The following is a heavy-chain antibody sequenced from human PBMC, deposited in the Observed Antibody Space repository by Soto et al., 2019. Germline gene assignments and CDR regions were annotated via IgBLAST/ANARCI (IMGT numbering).Heavy chain of an antibody. CDR3: ARERQTYINSPGVSLGP. CDR2: VYYSGSS. J-gene: IGHJ5*02. Sequence: SETLSLTCTVSGGSISSGGYYWSWIRQHPGKGLEWIGNVYYSGSSHYNPSLKSRVTISIDTSKNQFSLKLSSVTAADTAVYYCARERQTYINSPGVSLGPWGQGTMVTVSS. V-gene: IGHV4-31*03. D-gene: IGHD4-4*01. CDR1: GGSISSGGYY.